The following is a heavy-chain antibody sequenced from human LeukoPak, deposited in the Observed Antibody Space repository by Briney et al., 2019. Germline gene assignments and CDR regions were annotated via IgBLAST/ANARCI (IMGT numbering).Heavy chain of an antibody. V-gene: IGHV4-59*08. CDR3: APLYAGTWFAP. CDR2: IFYTGST. CDR1: GGSMRSDY. D-gene: IGHD3-10*01. Sequence: PSETLSLTCTVSGGSMRSDYWSWIRQSPGKRLEWIGYIFYTGSTNYNPSLKSRVTISVDTSKNQFSLKLSSVTAADTAVYYCAPLYAGTWFAPWGQGTLVTVSS. J-gene: IGHJ5*02.